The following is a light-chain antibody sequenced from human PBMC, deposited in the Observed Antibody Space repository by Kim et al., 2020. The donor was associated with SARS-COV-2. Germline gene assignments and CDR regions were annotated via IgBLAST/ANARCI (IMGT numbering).Light chain of an antibody. CDR2: KDS. CDR3: QAWDSSTGV. CDR1: KLGDKY. J-gene: IGLJ1*01. V-gene: IGLV3-1*01. Sequence: VSTEQTVSITCSGDKLGDKYACWYQQKAGQSPVVVIYKDSKRPSGIPERFSGSNSGNTATLTISGTQAMDEADYYCQAWDSSTGVFGTGTKVTVL.